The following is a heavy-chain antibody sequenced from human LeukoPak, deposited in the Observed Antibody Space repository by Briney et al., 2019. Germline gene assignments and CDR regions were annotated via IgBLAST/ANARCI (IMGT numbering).Heavy chain of an antibody. CDR1: GFTFSDYY. J-gene: IGHJ4*02. CDR2: ISSSGSTI. CDR3: ARSIVVVPAAWIN. Sequence: GGSLRLSCAASGFTFSDYYMSWIRQAPGKGLEWVSYISSSGSTIYYADSVKGRFTISRDNAKNSLYLQMNSLRAEDTAVYYCARSIVVVPAAWINWGQGTLVTVSS. V-gene: IGHV3-11*04. D-gene: IGHD2-2*01.